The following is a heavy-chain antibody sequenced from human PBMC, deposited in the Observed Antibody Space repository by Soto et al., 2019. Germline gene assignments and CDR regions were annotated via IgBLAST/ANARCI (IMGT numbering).Heavy chain of an antibody. CDR1: GYTFTTYY. J-gene: IGHJ4*02. Sequence: ASVKVSCKASGYTFTTYYLHWVRQAPGQDLEWMGWINPNSGMTNSAQKFQGRVTMTRDTSITTAYMELSRLNSDDTAVYYCARKEMTTSPTFAHWGQGTKVTVYS. CDR3: ARKEMTTSPTFAH. CDR2: INPNSGMT. V-gene: IGHV1-2*02. D-gene: IGHD4-17*01.